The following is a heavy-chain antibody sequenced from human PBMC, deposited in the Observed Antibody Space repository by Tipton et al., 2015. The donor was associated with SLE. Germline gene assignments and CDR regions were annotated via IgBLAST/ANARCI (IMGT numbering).Heavy chain of an antibody. CDR2: IYYSGST. D-gene: IGHD7-27*01. Sequence: TLSLTCTVSGGSISSYYWSWIRQPPGKGLEWIGYIYYSGSTNYNPSLKSRVTISVDTSKNQFSLNLSSVTAADTAVYYCAREPTGAPYYYYGMDVWGQGTTVTVSS. CDR3: AREPTGAPYYYYGMDV. J-gene: IGHJ6*02. V-gene: IGHV4-59*01. CDR1: GGSISSYY.